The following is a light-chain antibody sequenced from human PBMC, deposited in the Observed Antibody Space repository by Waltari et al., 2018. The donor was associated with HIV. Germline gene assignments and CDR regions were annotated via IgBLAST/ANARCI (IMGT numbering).Light chain of an antibody. V-gene: IGLV2-11*01. CDR2: DVS. CDR3: CSYAGSYDFDVV. CDR1: TRDRGGCKS. J-gene: IGLJ2*01. Sequence: QSPLTQPRSVSAPLGQSVTISRPVITRDRGGCKSVPWYQQPPGKAPKPLTFDVSKRPSGVPDRFAGSKSGDTASLTSSGLQSEDEADYYCCSYAGSYDFDVVFGGGTNLTVL.